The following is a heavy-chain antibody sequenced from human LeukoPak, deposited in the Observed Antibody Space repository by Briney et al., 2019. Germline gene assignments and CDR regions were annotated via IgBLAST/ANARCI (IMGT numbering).Heavy chain of an antibody. CDR3: ASDNGGSYSFDY. Sequence: GSLRLSCAASGFTFSSYWMHWVRQAPGKGLVWVSRINSDGSSTSYADSVKGRFTISRDNAKNTLYLQMNSLRAEDTAVYYCASDNGGSYSFDYWGQGTLVTVSS. J-gene: IGHJ4*02. CDR2: INSDGSST. D-gene: IGHD1-26*01. CDR1: GFTFSSYW. V-gene: IGHV3-74*01.